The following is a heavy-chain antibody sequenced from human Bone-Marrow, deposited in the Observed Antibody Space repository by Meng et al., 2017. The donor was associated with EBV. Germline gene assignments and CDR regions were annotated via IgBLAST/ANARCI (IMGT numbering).Heavy chain of an antibody. V-gene: IGHV1-69*01. J-gene: IGHJ4*02. D-gene: IGHD5-18*01. CDR2: IIPIFGTA. CDR1: GGTFSIYA. Sequence: VEVVRLGARGKNAGSSGKASCKASGGTFSIYAFSWGRQAPGQGLEWMGGIIPIFGTANYAQKFQGRVTITADESTSTAYMELSSLRSEDTAVYYCASATNTAMVPTLTYWGQGTLVTVSS. CDR3: ASATNTAMVPTLTY.